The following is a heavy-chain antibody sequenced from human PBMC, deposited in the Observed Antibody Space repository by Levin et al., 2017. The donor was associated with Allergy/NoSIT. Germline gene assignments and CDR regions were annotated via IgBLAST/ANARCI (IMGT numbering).Heavy chain of an antibody. J-gene: IGHJ4*02. CDR3: LRDSWGVSN. CDR1: GFTFGNYW. Sequence: GGSLRLSCAASGFTFGNYWMHWVRQAPGKGLVWVSHINNDGSDTTYADSVKGRFSISRDNAKNTLYLQMNSLRAEDTAVYYCLRDSWGVSNWGQGTLVTVSS. CDR2: INNDGSDT. D-gene: IGHD3-16*01. V-gene: IGHV3-74*01.